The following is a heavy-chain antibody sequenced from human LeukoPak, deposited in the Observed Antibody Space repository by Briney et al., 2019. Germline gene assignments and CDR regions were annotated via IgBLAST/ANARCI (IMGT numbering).Heavy chain of an antibody. CDR3: ARAGDYYDSSGYYPDY. D-gene: IGHD3-22*01. V-gene: IGHV3-33*01. CDR2: IWYDGSNK. J-gene: IGHJ4*02. Sequence: GGSLRLSCAGSGFTFSSYGMHWVRQAPGKGLEWVAVIWYDGSNKYYADSVKGRFTISRDNSKNTLYLQMNSLRAEDTAVYYCARAGDYYDSSGYYPDYWGQGTLVTVSS. CDR1: GFTFSSYG.